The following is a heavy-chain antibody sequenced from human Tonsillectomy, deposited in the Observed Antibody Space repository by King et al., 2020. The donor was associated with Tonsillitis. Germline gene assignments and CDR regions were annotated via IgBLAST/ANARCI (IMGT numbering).Heavy chain of an antibody. CDR1: GFTFSSYS. D-gene: IGHD3-9*01. CDR3: VPYYDILTGFYPSWFDP. CDR2: ISSSSNYI. V-gene: IGHV3-21*01. Sequence: VQLVESGGGLVKPGGSLRLSCAASGFTFSSYSMNWVRQAPGKGLEWVSSISSSSNYIYYADSVRGRFTISRDNSKNSLYLQMNSLRAEDTAVYYCVPYYDILTGFYPSWFDPWDQGTLVTVSS. J-gene: IGHJ5*02.